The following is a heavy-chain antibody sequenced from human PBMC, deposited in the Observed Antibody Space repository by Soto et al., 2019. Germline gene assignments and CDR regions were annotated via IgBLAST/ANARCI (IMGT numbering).Heavy chain of an antibody. V-gene: IGHV3-21*01. CDR1: GFTFSSYS. CDR3: ARFGDYYDSSGYYHYYYYGMDV. Sequence: LRLSCAASGFTFSSYSMNWVRQAPGKGLEWVSSISSSSSYIYYADSVKGRFTISRDNAKNSLYLQMNSLRAEDTAVYYCARFGDYYDSSGYYHYYYYGMDVWGQGTTVTVSS. J-gene: IGHJ6*02. CDR2: ISSSSSYI. D-gene: IGHD3-22*01.